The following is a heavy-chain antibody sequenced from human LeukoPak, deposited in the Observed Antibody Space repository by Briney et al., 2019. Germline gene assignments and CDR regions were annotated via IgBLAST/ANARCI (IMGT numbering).Heavy chain of an antibody. D-gene: IGHD3-22*01. V-gene: IGHV4-59*08. CDR2: IYYSGST. CDR3: ARVIKPYYDSSGYYYYYYYYMDV. J-gene: IGHJ6*03. Sequence: SETLSLTCTVSGGSISSYYWSWIRQPPGKGLEWIGYIYYSGSTYYNPSLKSRVTISVDTSKNQFSPKLSSVTAADTAVYYCARVIKPYYDSSGYYYYYYYYMDVWGKGTTVTVSS. CDR1: GGSISSYY.